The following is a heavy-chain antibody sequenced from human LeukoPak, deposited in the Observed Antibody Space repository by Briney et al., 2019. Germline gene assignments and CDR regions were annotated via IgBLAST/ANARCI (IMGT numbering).Heavy chain of an antibody. J-gene: IGHJ6*02. V-gene: IGHV3-21*04. CDR2: ISSSSSYI. CDR1: GFTFSNYW. CDR3: ARNNGMDV. Sequence: TGGSLRLSCAASGFTFSNYWMSWVRQAPGKGLEWVSSISSSSSYIYYADSVKGRFTISKDNAKNSLYLQMNSLRAEDTALYHCARNNGMDVWGQGTTVIVPS.